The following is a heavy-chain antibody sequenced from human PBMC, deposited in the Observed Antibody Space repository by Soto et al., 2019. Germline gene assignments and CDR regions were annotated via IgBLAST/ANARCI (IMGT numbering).Heavy chain of an antibody. Sequence: QVQLVESGGGVVQPGRSLRLSCAASGFTFSSYGMHWVRQAPGKGLEWVAVISYDGSNKYYADSVKGRFTISRDNSKNTLYLQMNSLRAEDTAVYYCAKGAFRDGYNSYRHDYWGQGTLVTVSS. CDR2: ISYDGSNK. CDR3: AKGAFRDGYNSYRHDY. D-gene: IGHD5-12*01. V-gene: IGHV3-30*18. J-gene: IGHJ4*02. CDR1: GFTFSSYG.